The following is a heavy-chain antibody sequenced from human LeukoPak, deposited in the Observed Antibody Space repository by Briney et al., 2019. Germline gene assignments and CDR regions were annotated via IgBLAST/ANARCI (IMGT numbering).Heavy chain of an antibody. CDR2: IIPIFGTA. CDR1: GGTFSSYA. Sequence: SVKVSCKASGGTFSSYAISWVRQAPGQGLEWMGGIIPIFGTANYAQKFQGRDTITADESTSTAYMELSSLRSEDTAVYYCASVTIFGVVIQGDAFDIWGQGTMVTVSS. V-gene: IGHV1-69*13. J-gene: IGHJ3*02. CDR3: ASVTIFGVVIQGDAFDI. D-gene: IGHD3-3*01.